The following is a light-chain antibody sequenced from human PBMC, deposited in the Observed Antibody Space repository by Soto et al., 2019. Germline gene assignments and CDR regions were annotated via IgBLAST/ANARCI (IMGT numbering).Light chain of an antibody. CDR2: EVS. CDR1: NSDVGGYNY. V-gene: IGLV2-14*01. Sequence: QSVLTQPASVSGSPGQSITISCTGTNSDVGGYNYVSWYQQHPGKAPELMIYEVSHRPSGVSNRFSGSKSDNTASLTISGLQADDEADYYCSSYTSISTLYVFGTGTKVTVL. CDR3: SSYTSISTLYV. J-gene: IGLJ1*01.